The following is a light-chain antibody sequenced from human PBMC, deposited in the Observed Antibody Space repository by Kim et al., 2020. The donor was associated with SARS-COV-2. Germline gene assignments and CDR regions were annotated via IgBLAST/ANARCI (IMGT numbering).Light chain of an antibody. J-gene: IGLJ3*02. V-gene: IGLV2-14*04. Sequence: GQAVTISCTGTNTDVAVYNYVSWYQQRPGEAPKLMIYDVTRRPSGVSDRFSASKSGHTAFLTISGLQTEDEADYYCSSYTTRETWVFGGGTKVTVL. CDR2: DVT. CDR3: SSYTTRETWV. CDR1: NTDVAVYNY.